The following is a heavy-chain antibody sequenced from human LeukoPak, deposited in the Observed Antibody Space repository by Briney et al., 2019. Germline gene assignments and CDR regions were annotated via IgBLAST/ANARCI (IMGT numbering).Heavy chain of an antibody. Sequence: GGSLRLSCAASGFTFSSYGMSWVRQAPGKGLEWASAISGSGGTTYYADSVKGRFTISRDNSKSTLYLQMNSLRAEDTAVYYCAKRQRPRWLQAHFDYWGQGTLVTVSS. CDR2: ISGSGGTT. D-gene: IGHD5-24*01. J-gene: IGHJ4*02. CDR3: AKRQRPRWLQAHFDY. CDR1: GFTFSSYG. V-gene: IGHV3-23*01.